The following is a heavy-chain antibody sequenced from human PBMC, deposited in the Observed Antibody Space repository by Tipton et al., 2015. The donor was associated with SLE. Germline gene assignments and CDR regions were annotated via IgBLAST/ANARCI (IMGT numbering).Heavy chain of an antibody. Sequence: QLVQSGGGLVQPGGSLRLSCAASGFTVSTNYMNWVRQAPGKGLVWVARVNNDGSYTTYADSVKGRFTISRDNAKNTLNLQMSSLRAEDTAVYYCTRGGSTSCYGWGRGTMVTVSS. CDR3: TRGGSTSCYG. V-gene: IGHV3-74*02. J-gene: IGHJ3*01. CDR1: GFTVSTNY. CDR2: VNNDGSYT. D-gene: IGHD2-2*01.